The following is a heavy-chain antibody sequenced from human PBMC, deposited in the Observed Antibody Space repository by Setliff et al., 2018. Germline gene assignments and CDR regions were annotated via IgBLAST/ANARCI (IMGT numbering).Heavy chain of an antibody. Sequence: SETLSLTCTVSGGSIGSSFWNWIRQSPGKGLEWIGYKSNRGDTNSNPSLRSRLTMSVDTSKSQFSLNLTSATAADTAVYFCARAVDSSGYFPYWYFDLWGRGALVTVSS. CDR3: ARAVDSSGYFPYWYFDL. CDR1: GGSIGSSF. CDR2: KSNRGDT. D-gene: IGHD3-22*01. V-gene: IGHV4-59*01. J-gene: IGHJ2*01.